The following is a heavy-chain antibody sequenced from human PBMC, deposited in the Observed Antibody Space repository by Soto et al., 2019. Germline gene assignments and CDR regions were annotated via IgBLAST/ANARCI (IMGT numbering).Heavy chain of an antibody. J-gene: IGHJ4*02. D-gene: IGHD6-13*01. CDR1: GGSITSYY. Sequence: SETLSLTCAVSGGSITSYYWSWIRQAPGKGLEWIGYIYHSGSTDYNPSLKSRVTMSLDTSKNQVSLRLTSVTAADTAVYYCAAAPRYRGQGTPVTLS. CDR2: IYHSGST. V-gene: IGHV4-59*01. CDR3: AAAPRY.